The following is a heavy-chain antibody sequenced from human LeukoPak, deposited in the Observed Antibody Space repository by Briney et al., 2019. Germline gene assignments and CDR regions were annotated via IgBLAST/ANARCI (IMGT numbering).Heavy chain of an antibody. J-gene: IGHJ4*02. CDR2: ISSSGSTI. V-gene: IGHV3-48*03. CDR1: GFTFSSYE. CDR3: ARAEQWTLYYFDY. D-gene: IGHD6-19*01. Sequence: SGGSLRLSCAASGFTFSSYEMNWVRQAPGKGLEWVSYISSSGSTIYYADSVKGRFTISRDNAKNSLYLQMNSLRAEDTAVYYCARAEQWTLYYFDYWGQGTLVTVSS.